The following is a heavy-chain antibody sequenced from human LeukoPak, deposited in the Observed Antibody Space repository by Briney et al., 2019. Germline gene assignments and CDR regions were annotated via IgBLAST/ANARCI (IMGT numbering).Heavy chain of an antibody. J-gene: IGHJ4*02. CDR2: ISWNSGSI. Sequence: GGSLRLSCAASGFTFDDYAMHWVRQAPGKGLEWVSGISWNSGSIGYADSVKGRFTISRDNAKNSLYLQMNSLRAEDTALYYCAKGRWLQLIDYFDYWGQGTLVTVSS. CDR1: GFTFDDYA. D-gene: IGHD5-24*01. CDR3: AKGRWLQLIDYFDY. V-gene: IGHV3-9*01.